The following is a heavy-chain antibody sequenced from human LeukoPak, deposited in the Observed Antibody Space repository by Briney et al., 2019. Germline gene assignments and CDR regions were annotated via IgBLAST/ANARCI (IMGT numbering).Heavy chain of an antibody. J-gene: IGHJ4*02. CDR3: AKDSYSSGFNFDY. CDR1: GFTFSSYG. V-gene: IGHV3-33*06. D-gene: IGHD6-19*01. Sequence: GESLKISCAASGFTFSSYGMQWVRQAPGKGLEWVAVIWYDGSNKYYADSVKGRFTISRDNSKNTLYLQMNSLRAEDTAVYYCAKDSYSSGFNFDYWGQGTLVTVSS. CDR2: IWYDGSNK.